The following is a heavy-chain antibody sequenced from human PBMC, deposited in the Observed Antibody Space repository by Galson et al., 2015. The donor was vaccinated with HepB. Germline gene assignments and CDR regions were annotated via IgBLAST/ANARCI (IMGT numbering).Heavy chain of an antibody. CDR3: ARDLPETSSQTSIAAAEDAYYYGVDV. CDR1: GFTFSDYY. J-gene: IGHJ6*02. CDR2: ISSSSSYT. V-gene: IGHV3-11*06. Sequence: SLRLSCAASGFTFSDYYMSWICQAPGKGLEWVSYISSSSSYTNYADSVKGRFTISRDNAKNSLYLQMNSLRAEDTAVYYCARDLPETSSQTSIAAAEDAYYYGVDVWGQGTTVTVSS. D-gene: IGHD6-13*01.